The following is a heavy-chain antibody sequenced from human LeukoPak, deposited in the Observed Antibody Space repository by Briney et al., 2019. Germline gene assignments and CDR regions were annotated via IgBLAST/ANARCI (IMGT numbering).Heavy chain of an antibody. J-gene: IGHJ6*02. V-gene: IGHV1-2*02. CDR1: GYTFTGYY. Sequence: ASVKVSCKASGYTFTGYYMHWVRQAPGQGLEWVGWINPNSGGTNYAQKFQGRVTMTRDTSISTAYMELSRLRSDDTAVYYCARESGFYDSSGSPPLYYYYGMDVWGQGTTVTVSS. CDR2: INPNSGGT. CDR3: ARESGFYDSSGSPPLYYYYGMDV. D-gene: IGHD3-22*01.